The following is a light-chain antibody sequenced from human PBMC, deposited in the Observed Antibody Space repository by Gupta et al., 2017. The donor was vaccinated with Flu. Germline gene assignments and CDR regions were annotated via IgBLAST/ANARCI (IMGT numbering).Light chain of an antibody. CDR1: QSIHSW. CDR3: RRYKHSSRT. V-gene: IGKV1-5*03. CDR2: KAS. Sequence: DIQMTQSPSTLSASVGDRVTITCRASQSIHSWLAWFQQKPGNAPRLLIYKASSVESGVPSRLGGSGYGAEFSLTIIIRQPDDFATYYCRRYKHSSRTFGEGTKVEI. J-gene: IGKJ4*02.